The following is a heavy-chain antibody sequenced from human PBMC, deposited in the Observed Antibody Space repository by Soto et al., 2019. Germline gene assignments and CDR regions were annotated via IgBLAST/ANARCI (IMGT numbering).Heavy chain of an antibody. J-gene: IGHJ4*02. Sequence: GGSLRLSCAASGFTFSSYAMSWVRQAPGKGLEWVSAISGSGGSTYYADSVKGRFTISRDNSKNTLYLQMNSLRAEDTAVYYCAKVGRASSGYYYHFDYWGQGTLVTVST. D-gene: IGHD3-22*01. CDR2: ISGSGGST. CDR3: AKVGRASSGYYYHFDY. V-gene: IGHV3-23*01. CDR1: GFTFSSYA.